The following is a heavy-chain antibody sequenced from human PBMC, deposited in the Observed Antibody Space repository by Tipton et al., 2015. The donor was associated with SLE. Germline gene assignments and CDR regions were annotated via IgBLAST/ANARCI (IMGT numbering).Heavy chain of an antibody. CDR2: IYFSGTT. CDR1: GGSISSYY. D-gene: IGHD6-13*01. CDR3: ATEWYSSSSFDY. Sequence: TLSLTCTVSGGSISSYYWSWIRQPPGKGLEWIGYIYFSGTTNYNPSLKSRVTISVDTSKNQFSLKLNSVTAADTAVYYCATEWYSSSSFDYWGQGTRVTVSS. J-gene: IGHJ4*01. V-gene: IGHV4-4*08.